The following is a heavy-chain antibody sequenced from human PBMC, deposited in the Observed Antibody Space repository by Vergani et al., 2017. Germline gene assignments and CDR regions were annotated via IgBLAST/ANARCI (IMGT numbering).Heavy chain of an antibody. J-gene: IGHJ4*02. D-gene: IGHD4-23*01. V-gene: IGHV4-30-4*08. Sequence: VQLQESGPGLVKPSQTLSLTCTVSGGSISSGDYYWSWIRQPPGKGLEWIGYIYYSGSTYYNPSLKSRVTISVDTSKNQFSLQLSSVTAADTAEYYCARDSYGGNGLSDYWGQGTLVTVSS. CDR3: ARDSYGGNGLSDY. CDR1: GGSISSGDYY. CDR2: IYYSGST.